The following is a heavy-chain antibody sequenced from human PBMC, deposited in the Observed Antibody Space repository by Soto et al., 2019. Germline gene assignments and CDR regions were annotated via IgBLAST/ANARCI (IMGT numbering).Heavy chain of an antibody. J-gene: IGHJ6*02. CDR2: INPNSGGT. D-gene: IGHD6-13*01. Sequence: ASVKVSCKASGYTFTGYYMHWVRQAPGQGLEWMGWINPNSGGTNYAQKFQGRVTMTRDTSISTAYMELSRLRSDDPAVYYCAADYLQKYRSSWYPNYYYYYGMDVWGQGTTVTVSS. CDR1: GYTFTGYY. V-gene: IGHV1-2*02. CDR3: AADYLQKYRSSWYPNYYYYYGMDV.